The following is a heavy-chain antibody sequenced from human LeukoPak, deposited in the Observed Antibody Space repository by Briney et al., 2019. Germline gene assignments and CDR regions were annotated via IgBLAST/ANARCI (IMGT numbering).Heavy chain of an antibody. V-gene: IGHV3-30*04. CDR2: ISYDGSKK. Sequence: GGSLRVSCAASGFTFSTYSMHWVRQTPGKGLEWVAVISYDGSKKDYADSVKGRFTISRDNSKNTVYLQMNSLRTEDTTVYYCAGGTSYYYSGFDVWGQGTTVTVSS. D-gene: IGHD3/OR15-3a*01. CDR3: AGGTSYYYSGFDV. CDR1: GFTFSTYS. J-gene: IGHJ6*02.